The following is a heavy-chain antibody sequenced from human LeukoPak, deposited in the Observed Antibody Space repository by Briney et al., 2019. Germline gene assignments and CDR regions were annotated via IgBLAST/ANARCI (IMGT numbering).Heavy chain of an antibody. CDR2: INQDGSEK. J-gene: IGHJ4*02. Sequence: PGGSLRLSCAASGXTFSIYWMSWVRQAPGKGLEWVANINQDGSEKYYVDSVKGRLTISRDNAKNSLYLQMNSLRAEDTAVYYCARDPPFIIGTTFFDYWGQGTLVTVSS. CDR3: ARDPPFIIGTTFFDY. CDR1: GXTFSIYW. D-gene: IGHD1-20*01. V-gene: IGHV3-7*05.